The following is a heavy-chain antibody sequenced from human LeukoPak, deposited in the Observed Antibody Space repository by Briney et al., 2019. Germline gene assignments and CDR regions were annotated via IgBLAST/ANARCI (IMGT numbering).Heavy chain of an antibody. CDR1: GGSISSYY. Sequence: SETLSLTCTVSGGSISSYYWSWIRQPAGKGLEWIGRIYTSGGTNYNPSLKSRVTMPVDTSKNQFSLKPSSVTAADTAVYYCARVGVGATPEGAFDIWGQGTMVTVSS. CDR3: ARVGVGATPEGAFDI. J-gene: IGHJ3*02. CDR2: IYTSGGT. D-gene: IGHD1-26*01. V-gene: IGHV4-4*07.